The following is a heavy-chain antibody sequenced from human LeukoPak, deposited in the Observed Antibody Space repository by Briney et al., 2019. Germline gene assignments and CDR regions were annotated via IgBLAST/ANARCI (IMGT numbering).Heavy chain of an antibody. CDR2: IIPIIGIA. Sequence: SVKVSCKASGGTFSSYAISWVRQAPGQGLEWMGRIIPIIGIANYAQKFQGRVTITADKSTSTAYMELSSLRSEDTAVYYCARARSYSGSYYDAFDIWGQGTMVTVSS. CDR1: GGTFSSYA. D-gene: IGHD1-26*01. J-gene: IGHJ3*02. CDR3: ARARSYSGSYYDAFDI. V-gene: IGHV1-69*04.